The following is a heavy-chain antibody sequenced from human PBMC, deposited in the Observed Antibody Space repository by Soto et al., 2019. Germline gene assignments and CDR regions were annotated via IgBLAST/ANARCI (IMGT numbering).Heavy chain of an antibody. V-gene: IGHV4-59*03. D-gene: IGHD1-1*01. CDR3: ANGHDNYFYYGMDV. J-gene: IGHJ6*02. CDR2: IYYSGST. Sequence: PSETLSLTCTVSGASTSSYYWSWIRQPPGKGLEWIGYIYYSGSTNYNPSLKSRVTITADQSTNTLFMELSSLRYEDTAMYYCANGHDNYFYYGMDVWGQGTTVTVSS. CDR1: GASTSSYY.